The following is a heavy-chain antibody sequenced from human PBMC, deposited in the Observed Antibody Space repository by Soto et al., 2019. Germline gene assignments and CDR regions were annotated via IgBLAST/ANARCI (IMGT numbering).Heavy chain of an antibody. CDR3: ARGENHIAVAGTREDFDY. D-gene: IGHD6-19*01. CDR1: GYTSTSYG. J-gene: IGHJ4*02. CDR2: ISAYNGNT. V-gene: IGHV1-18*01. Sequence: ASVKVSCKASGYTSTSYGISWVRQAPGQGLEWMGWISAYNGNTNYAQKLQGRVTMTTDTSTSTAYMELRSLRSDDTAVYYYARGENHIAVAGTREDFDYWGQGTLVTVSS.